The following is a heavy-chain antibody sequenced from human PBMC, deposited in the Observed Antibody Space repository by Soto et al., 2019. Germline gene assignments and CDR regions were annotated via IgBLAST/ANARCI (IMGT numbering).Heavy chain of an antibody. V-gene: IGHV3-23*01. CDR2: ISGSGGST. CDR1: GFTFSSYA. Sequence: EVQLLESGGGLVQPGGSLRLSCAASGFTFSSYAMSWVRQAPGKGLEWVSGISGSGGSTYYADSVKGRFTISRDNSKNTLYLQMNSLRAEDTAVYYCAKDPYFGISRVGVYFDYWGQGTLVTVSS. CDR3: AKDPYFGISRVGVYFDY. D-gene: IGHD3-3*01. J-gene: IGHJ4*02.